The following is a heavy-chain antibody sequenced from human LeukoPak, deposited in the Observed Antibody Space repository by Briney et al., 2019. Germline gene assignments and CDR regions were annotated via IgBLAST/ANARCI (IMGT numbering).Heavy chain of an antibody. Sequence: ASVKVSCKASGYTFTYYYMHWVRQAPWQGFEWMGWINPNDGDTNYAQKFQGRVTMTRDTSISTAHMEVSRLRSDDTAVYYCARANFLYCSSTTCLFDYWGQGTLVTVSS. CDR3: ARANFLYCSSTTCLFDY. J-gene: IGHJ4*02. CDR2: INPNDGDT. D-gene: IGHD2-2*01. V-gene: IGHV1-2*02. CDR1: GYTFTYYY.